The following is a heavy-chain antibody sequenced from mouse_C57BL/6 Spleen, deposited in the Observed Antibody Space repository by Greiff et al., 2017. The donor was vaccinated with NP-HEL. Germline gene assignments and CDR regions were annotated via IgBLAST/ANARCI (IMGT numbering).Heavy chain of an antibody. CDR1: GYTFTSYW. J-gene: IGHJ2*01. CDR3: ARDGSSSYFDY. CDR2: IDPSDSET. V-gene: IGHV1-52*01. D-gene: IGHD1-1*01. Sequence: VQLQQPGAELVRPGSSVKLSCKASGYTFTSYWMHWVKQRPIQGLEWIGNIDPSDSETHYNQKFKDKATLTVDKSSSTAYMQLSSLTSEDSAVYYCARDGSSSYFDYWGQGTTLTVSS.